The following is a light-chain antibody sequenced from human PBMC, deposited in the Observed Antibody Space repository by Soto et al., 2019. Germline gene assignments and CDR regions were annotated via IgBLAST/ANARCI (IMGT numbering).Light chain of an antibody. CDR1: QSVSSN. CDR3: QQYDSSPPIT. CDR2: DAS. J-gene: IGKJ5*01. Sequence: EIVMTQSPATLSVSPGERATLSCRASQSVSSNLAWYQQRFGQAPRLLIYDASRRATGIPDRFSGSGSGTDFTLTISGLEPEDFAVYYCQQYDSSPPITFGQGTR. V-gene: IGKV3-20*01.